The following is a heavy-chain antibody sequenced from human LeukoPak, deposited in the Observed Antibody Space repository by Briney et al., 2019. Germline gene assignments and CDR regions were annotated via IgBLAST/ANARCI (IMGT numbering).Heavy chain of an antibody. CDR2: TYYSGST. CDR3: ARDRVARFWFDP. V-gene: IGHV4-59*11. Sequence: SETLSLTCTVSSGSISSHYWSWIRQPPGKGLEWIGYTYYSGSTNYNPSLKSRVTISVDTSKNQFSLKLSSVTAADTAVYYCARDRVARFWFDPWGQGTLVTVSS. J-gene: IGHJ5*02. CDR1: SGSISSHY.